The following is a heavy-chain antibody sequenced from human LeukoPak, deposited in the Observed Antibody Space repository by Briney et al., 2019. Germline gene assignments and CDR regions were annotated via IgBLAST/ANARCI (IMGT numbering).Heavy chain of an antibody. Sequence: GGSLRLSCAASGFTFSSYAMSWVRQAPGKGLEWVSAISGSGGTTYYADSVKGRFTISRDNSKNTLYLQMDSLRAEDTAVYYCAKGGSGWYKHDCWGQGTLVSVSS. D-gene: IGHD6-19*01. J-gene: IGHJ4*02. CDR2: ISGSGGTT. CDR1: GFTFSSYA. V-gene: IGHV3-23*01. CDR3: AKGGSGWYKHDC.